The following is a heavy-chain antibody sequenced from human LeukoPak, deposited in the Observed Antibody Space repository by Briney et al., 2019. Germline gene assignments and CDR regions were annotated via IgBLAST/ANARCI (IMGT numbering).Heavy chain of an antibody. J-gene: IGHJ4*02. CDR1: GGSISSSSYY. Sequence: SETLSLTCTVSGGSISSSSYYWGWIRQPPGKGLEWIGYIYYSGSTYYNPSLKSRVTISVDTSKNQFSLKLSSVTAADTAVYYCARYNYYDSSGYHYWGQGTLVTVSS. CDR3: ARYNYYDSSGYHY. CDR2: IYYSGST. V-gene: IGHV4-30-4*08. D-gene: IGHD3-22*01.